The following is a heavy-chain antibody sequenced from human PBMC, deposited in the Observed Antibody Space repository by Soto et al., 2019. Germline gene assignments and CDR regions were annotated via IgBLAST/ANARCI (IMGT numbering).Heavy chain of an antibody. CDR3: ATHPPYGPLAH. CDR2: INHSGST. J-gene: IGHJ4*02. CDR1: GGSFSGYY. V-gene: IGHV4-34*01. Sequence: PSETLSLTCAVYGGSFSGYYWSWIRQPPGKGLEWIGEINHSGSTYYNPSLKSRVTISVDTSKNQFSLRLTSVTAADTAVYYCATHPPYGPLAHWGQGTLVTVSS. D-gene: IGHD4-17*01.